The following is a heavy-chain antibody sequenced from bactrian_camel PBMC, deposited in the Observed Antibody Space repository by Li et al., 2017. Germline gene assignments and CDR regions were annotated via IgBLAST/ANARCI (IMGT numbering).Heavy chain of an antibody. CDR1: GFGFSFHA. J-gene: IGHJ6*01. V-gene: IGHV3S40*01. D-gene: IGHD5*01. CDR2: INSGGDST. CDR3: VRDLYGVGVRPQTSSFGF. Sequence: VQLVESGGGLVQPGGSLTLSCAASGFGFSFHAMSWVRQAPGKGLEWVSTINSGGDSTYYADSVKGRFAISRDNAKNTVYLQLNSLKTEDMAMYYCVRDLYGVGVRPQTSSFGFWDQGTQVTVS.